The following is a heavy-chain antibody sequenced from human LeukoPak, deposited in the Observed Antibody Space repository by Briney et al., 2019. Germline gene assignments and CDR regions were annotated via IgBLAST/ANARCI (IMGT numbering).Heavy chain of an antibody. CDR2: ISWNRGSI. Sequence: GRSLRLSCVASGFTFDDYGMHWVRQAPGKGLEWVRQAPGKGLEWVSGISWNRGSIGYADSVKGRFTISRDTAKNSLYLQMNSLRPEDTALYYCAKGGAAADNYWYFDLWGRGTLVTVSS. V-gene: IGHV3-9*01. CDR3: AKGGAAADNYWYFDL. D-gene: IGHD6-13*01. J-gene: IGHJ2*01. CDR1: GFTFDDYG.